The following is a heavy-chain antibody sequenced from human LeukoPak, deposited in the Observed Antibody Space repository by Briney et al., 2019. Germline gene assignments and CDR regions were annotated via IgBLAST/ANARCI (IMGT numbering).Heavy chain of an antibody. J-gene: IGHJ4*02. V-gene: IGHV3-21*01. CDR1: GFTFSSYS. Sequence: PGGSLRLSCAASGFTFSSYSMNWVRQAPGKGLEWVSSISSSSSYIYYADSVNGRLTISRDNGKNSLYLQMNSLRAEDTAVYYCARNPPNRYCSSTSCCPFDYWGQGTLVTVSS. CDR3: ARNPPNRYCSSTSCCPFDY. CDR2: ISSSSSYI. D-gene: IGHD2-2*01.